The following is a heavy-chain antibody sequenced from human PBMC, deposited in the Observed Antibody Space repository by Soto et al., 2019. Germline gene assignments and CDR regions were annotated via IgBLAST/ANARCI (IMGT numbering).Heavy chain of an antibody. V-gene: IGHV1-18*04. J-gene: IGHJ3*02. Sequence: GASVKVSCKASGYTFTSYGISWVRQAPGQGLEWMGWISAYNGNTNYAQKLQGRVTITTDTSTSTAYMELRSLRSDDTAVYYCARGKGLTYYYDSSGPNDAFDIWGQGTMVTVSS. D-gene: IGHD3-22*01. CDR1: GYTFTSYG. CDR3: ARGKGLTYYYDSSGPNDAFDI. CDR2: ISAYNGNT.